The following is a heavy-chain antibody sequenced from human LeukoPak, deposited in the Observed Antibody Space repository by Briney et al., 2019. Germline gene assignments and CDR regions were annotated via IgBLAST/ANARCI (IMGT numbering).Heavy chain of an antibody. CDR3: SIGRMVRGGIWISLDY. CDR2: TSAYNGHT. V-gene: IGHV1-18*01. J-gene: IGHJ4*02. D-gene: IGHD3-10*01. CDR1: GYTFTSCG. Sequence: ASGTVSFNSSGYTFTSCGYGMVRQGPAQGLGLMGVTSAYNGHTNYAPKLQGRVTMTTDTSTSTAHMELRSLRSDDTAAYSYSIGRMVRGGIWISLDYWGQGTLVTVSS.